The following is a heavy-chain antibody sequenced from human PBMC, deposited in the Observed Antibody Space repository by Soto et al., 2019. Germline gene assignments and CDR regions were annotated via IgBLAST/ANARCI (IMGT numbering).Heavy chain of an antibody. D-gene: IGHD5-18*01. V-gene: IGHV4-59*01. J-gene: IGHJ4*02. CDR1: GGNIINYY. CDR3: ARGRIQLWYPFDY. Sequence: ASQTLSLTCTVVGGNIINYYCSCILQPPGKGLEWIGNIYYSGSTNHNPSLKSRVTISVDTSKNQSSLKLSSVTAADTAVYSCARGRIQLWYPFDYWGQGILVTVSS. CDR2: IYYSGST.